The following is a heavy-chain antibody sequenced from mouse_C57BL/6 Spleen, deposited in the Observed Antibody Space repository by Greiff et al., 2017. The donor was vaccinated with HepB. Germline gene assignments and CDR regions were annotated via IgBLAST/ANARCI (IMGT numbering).Heavy chain of an antibody. D-gene: IGHD1-1*01. CDR1: GYTFTSYW. Sequence: QVQLQQPGAELVKPGASVKLSCKASGYTFTSYWMQWVKQRPGQGLEWIGEIDPSDSYNNYNQKFKGKATLTVDTSSSTAYMQLSSLTSEDSAVYYCARNYGPWGQGTTLTVSS. J-gene: IGHJ2*01. V-gene: IGHV1-50*01. CDR3: ARNYGP. CDR2: IDPSDSYN.